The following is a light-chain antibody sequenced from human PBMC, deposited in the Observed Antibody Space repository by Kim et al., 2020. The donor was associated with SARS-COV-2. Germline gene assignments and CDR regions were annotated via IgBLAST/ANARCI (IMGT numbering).Light chain of an antibody. V-gene: IGKV3-20*01. J-gene: IGKJ1*01. Sequence: EIMLTQSPGTLSLSPGERVTLSCRASETLKGAYLVWYQQRPGQAPRRLIYGASNRATGIPDRFSGSESGTDFTLTITRLEPEDSAVYYCQQYARSPRAFGQGTKVDIK. CDR2: GAS. CDR1: ETLKGAY. CDR3: QQYARSPRA.